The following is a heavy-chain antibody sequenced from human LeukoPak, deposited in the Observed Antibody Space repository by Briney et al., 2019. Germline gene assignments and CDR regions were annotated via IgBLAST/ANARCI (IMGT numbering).Heavy chain of an antibody. V-gene: IGHV1-24*01. J-gene: IGHJ4*02. CDR1: GYTLSELS. D-gene: IGHD4-11*01. Sequence: ASVKVSCKVSGYTLSELSTHWVRQAPGKGLEWMGSFDPEYGEMIYAQKFQGRVTMTEDTSTDTAYMELSSLRSEDTAVYYCAADQTRGIDYWGQGTLVTVSS. CDR3: AADQTRGIDY. CDR2: FDPEYGEM.